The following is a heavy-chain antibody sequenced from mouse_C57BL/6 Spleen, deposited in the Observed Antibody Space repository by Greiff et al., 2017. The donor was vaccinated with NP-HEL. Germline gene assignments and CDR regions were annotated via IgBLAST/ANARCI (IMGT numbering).Heavy chain of an antibody. V-gene: IGHV1-50*01. J-gene: IGHJ2*01. Sequence: QVQLQQPGAELVKPGASVKLSCKASGYTFTSYWMQWVKQRPGQGLEWIGEIDPSDSYTNYNQKFKGKATLTVDTSSSTAYMQLSSLTSEDSAVYYGAGRGDYWGKGTTLPVSS. CDR2: IDPSDSYT. CDR1: GYTFTSYW. CDR3: AGRGDY.